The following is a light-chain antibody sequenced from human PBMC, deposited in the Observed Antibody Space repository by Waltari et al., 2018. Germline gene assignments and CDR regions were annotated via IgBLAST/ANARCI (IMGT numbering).Light chain of an antibody. CDR1: QSISIS. CDR2: DAS. V-gene: IGKV3-15*01. J-gene: IGKJ4*01. CDR3: QQYNKWPLT. Sequence: EVVLTQSPATLSVSPGESATLSCRASQSISISLAWYQQKPGQAPRLLIYDASSRATVIPARFSGSGSGTEFTLSISNLQSEDFAVYYCQQYNKWPLTFGGGTRVEIK.